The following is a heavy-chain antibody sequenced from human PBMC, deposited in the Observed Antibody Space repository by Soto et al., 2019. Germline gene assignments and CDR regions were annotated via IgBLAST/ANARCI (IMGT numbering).Heavy chain of an antibody. CDR1: GFTFSNYW. Sequence: GSLILSCSASGFTFSNYWMHWVRRAPGKGLVWVSRINIDGITTTYADSVKGRFSISRDNAKNTLYLQMNSLRADDTAVYYCAREREYKMLYNWIVPSGQAPVVTVPS. CDR3: AREREYKMLYNWIVP. D-gene: IGHD2-2*01. CDR2: INIDGITT. V-gene: IGHV3-74*01. J-gene: IGHJ5*02.